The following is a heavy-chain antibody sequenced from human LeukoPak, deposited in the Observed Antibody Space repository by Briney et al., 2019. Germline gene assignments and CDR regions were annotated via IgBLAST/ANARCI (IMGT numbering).Heavy chain of an antibody. V-gene: IGHV4-59*01. CDR3: ARVGTHYVWGSYRPYYFDY. CDR1: GGSISSYY. Sequence: SETLSLTCTVSGGSISSYYWSWIRQPPGKGLEWIGYIYYSGSTSYNPSLKSRVTISVDTSKNQFSLKLSSVTAADTAVYYCARVGTHYVWGSYRPYYFDYWGQGTLVTVSS. J-gene: IGHJ4*02. D-gene: IGHD3-16*02. CDR2: IYYSGST.